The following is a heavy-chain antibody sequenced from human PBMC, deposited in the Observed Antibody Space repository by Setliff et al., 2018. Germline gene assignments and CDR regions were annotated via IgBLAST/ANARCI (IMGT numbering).Heavy chain of an antibody. CDR3: XXXXXXSKVQFLEYLTDYYFDS. CDR2: IYYSGST. V-gene: IGHV4-39*01. J-gene: IGHJ4*02. CDR1: DVSISSSSFY. D-gene: IGHD3-3*01. Sequence: SETLSLTCTVSDVSISSSSFYWAWIRQPPGKGLEWIGSIYYSGSTYYNPSLTSRVTXXXXTXXXXXXXXXXXXXXXXXXXXXXXXXXXXSKVQFLEYLTDYYFDSWGQGTLVTVSS.